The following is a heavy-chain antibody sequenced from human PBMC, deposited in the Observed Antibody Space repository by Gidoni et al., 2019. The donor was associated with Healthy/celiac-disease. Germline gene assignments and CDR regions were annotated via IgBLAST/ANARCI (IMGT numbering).Heavy chain of an antibody. D-gene: IGHD3-10*01. V-gene: IGHV3-21*01. CDR1: GFTFSSYS. CDR3: ARDRGRYTH. CDR2: ISSSSSYI. Sequence: EVQLVESGGGLVKPGGSLRLSCAASGFTFSSYSMNCVRQAPGKGLEWVSSISSSSSYIYSADSVKGRFTISRDNAKNSLYLQMNSLRAEDTAVYYCARDRGRYTHWGQGTLVTVSS. J-gene: IGHJ4*02.